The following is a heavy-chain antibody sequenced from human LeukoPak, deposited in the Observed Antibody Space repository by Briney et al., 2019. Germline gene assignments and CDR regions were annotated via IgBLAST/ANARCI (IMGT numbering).Heavy chain of an antibody. CDR3: ASPLDSSGYIFDY. V-gene: IGHV1-2*02. D-gene: IGHD3-22*01. CDR1: GYTFTGYY. CDR2: INPNSGGT. J-gene: IGHJ4*02. Sequence: ASVKVSCKASGYTFTGYYMRWVRQAPGQGLEWMGWINPNSGGTNYAQKFQGRVTMTRDTSISTAYMELSRLRSDDTAVYYCASPLDSSGYIFDYWGQGTLVTVSS.